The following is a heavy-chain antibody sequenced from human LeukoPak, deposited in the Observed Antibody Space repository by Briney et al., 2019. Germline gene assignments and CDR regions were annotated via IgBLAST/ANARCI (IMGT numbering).Heavy chain of an antibody. CDR2: IYASGST. V-gene: IGHV4-4*07. J-gene: IGHJ3*02. Sequence: SETLSLTCTVSGGSISSHYWSWIRQPAGKGLEWIGRIYASGSTNYNPSLKSRVTMSVDTFKSQFSLKLTSVTAADTAVYFCARAVDTAMLDDAFDIWGQGTMVTVSS. CDR1: GGSISSHY. D-gene: IGHD5-18*01. CDR3: ARAVDTAMLDDAFDI.